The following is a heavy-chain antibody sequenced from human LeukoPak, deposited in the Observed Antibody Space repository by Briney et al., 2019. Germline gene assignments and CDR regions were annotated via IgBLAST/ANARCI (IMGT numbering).Heavy chain of an antibody. Sequence: PGGSLRLSCAGTVFTFRYWMHWVRQAPGKGLVWVSRISGDGWSTFYADSVKGRFTISRDNAKNTLYLQMNRLRVEDTAVYYCTRGYSGYGNFDCWGQGTLVTVSS. V-gene: IGHV3-74*01. CDR2: ISGDGWST. J-gene: IGHJ4*02. D-gene: IGHD5-12*01. CDR3: TRGYSGYGNFDC. CDR1: VFTFRYW.